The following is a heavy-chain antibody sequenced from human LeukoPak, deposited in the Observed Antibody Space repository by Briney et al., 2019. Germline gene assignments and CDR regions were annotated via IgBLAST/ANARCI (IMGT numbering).Heavy chain of an antibody. Sequence: GGSLRLSCAASGFTFSNCWMHWVRQAPGKGLVWVSRINSDGSSTYYADSVKGRFTISRDNARNTLNLQMNSLRAEDTAVYYCARSQCTSTSCFSIAFDLWGQGTMVTVSS. CDR1: GFTFSNCW. J-gene: IGHJ3*01. V-gene: IGHV3-74*01. CDR2: INSDGSST. D-gene: IGHD2-2*01. CDR3: ARSQCTSTSCFSIAFDL.